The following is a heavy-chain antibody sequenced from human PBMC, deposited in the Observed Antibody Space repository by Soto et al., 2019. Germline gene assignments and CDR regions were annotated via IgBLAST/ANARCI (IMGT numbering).Heavy chain of an antibody. CDR2: IYPGDSDT. CDR1: GYSFTSYW. D-gene: IGHD6-19*01. J-gene: IGHJ6*02. Sequence: GESLKISCKGSGYSFTSYWIGWVRQMPGKGLEWMGIIYPGDSDTRYSPYFQGQVTISADKSISTAYLQWSSLKASDTAMYYCARRRRGGVAGTGGMDVWGQGTTVTVSS. CDR3: ARRRRGGVAGTGGMDV. V-gene: IGHV5-51*01.